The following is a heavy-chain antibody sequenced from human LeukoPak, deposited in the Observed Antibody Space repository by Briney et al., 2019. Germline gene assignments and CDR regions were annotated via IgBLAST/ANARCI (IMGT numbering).Heavy chain of an antibody. J-gene: IGHJ4*02. CDR1: GFIVSSNY. D-gene: IGHD2-2*01. CDR3: SRMPPDY. CDR2: IYSGGTT. V-gene: IGHV3-66*01. Sequence: GGSLRLSCAASGFIVSSNYMSWVRQAPGKGLEWVSIIYSGGTTYYADSVKGRFTISRDNSKNTLYLQMNSLRAEDTAVYYCSRMPPDYWGQGTLVTVSS.